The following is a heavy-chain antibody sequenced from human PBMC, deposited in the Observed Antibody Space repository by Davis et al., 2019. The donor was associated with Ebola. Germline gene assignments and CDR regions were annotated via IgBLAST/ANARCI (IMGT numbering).Heavy chain of an antibody. J-gene: IGHJ5*02. V-gene: IGHV4-39*01. CDR3: ARVRGIYCSSTSCYNNWFDP. D-gene: IGHD2-2*01. CDR1: GGSISSSSYY. CDR2: IYYSGST. Sequence: SETLSLTCTVSGGSISSSSYYWGWIRQPPGTGLEWIGSIYYSGSTYYNPSLKSRVTISVDTSKNQFSLKLSSVTAADTAVYYCARVRGIYCSSTSCYNNWFDPWGQGTLVTVSS.